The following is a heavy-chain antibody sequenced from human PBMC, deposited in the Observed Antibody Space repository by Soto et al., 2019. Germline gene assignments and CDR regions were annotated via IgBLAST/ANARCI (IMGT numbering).Heavy chain of an antibody. Sequence: PSETLSLTCSVSGGTISGYYWAWIRQPAGKGLEWIGRIYSSGNTKYNPSLQSRVTMSLDTSNNQFSLRLTSVTAADTAVYYCARGQRFSDWFDPWGQGTLVTVSS. CDR2: IYSSGNT. D-gene: IGHD3-3*01. J-gene: IGHJ5*02. CDR1: GGTISGYY. V-gene: IGHV4-4*07. CDR3: ARGQRFSDWFDP.